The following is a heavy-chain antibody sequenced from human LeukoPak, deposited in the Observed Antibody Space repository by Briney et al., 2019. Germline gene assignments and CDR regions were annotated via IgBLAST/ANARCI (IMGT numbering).Heavy chain of an antibody. D-gene: IGHD1-26*01. CDR2: ISGSGGST. J-gene: IGHJ4*02. CDR1: GFTFSSYA. CDR3: ARDRLLSGSYRLFDY. Sequence: GGSLRLSCAASGFTFSSYAMSWVRQAPGKGLEWVSAISGSGGSTYYADSVKGRFTISRDNSKNTLYLQMNSLRAEDTAVYYCARDRLLSGSYRLFDYWGQGTLVTVSS. V-gene: IGHV3-23*01.